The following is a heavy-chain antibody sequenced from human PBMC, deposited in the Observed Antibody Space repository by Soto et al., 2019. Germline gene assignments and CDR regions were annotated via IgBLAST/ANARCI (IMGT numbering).Heavy chain of an antibody. CDR1: GYTFTSYD. V-gene: IGHV1-8*01. CDR3: ARGRCSGGSCYVGMDV. D-gene: IGHD2-15*01. J-gene: IGHJ6*02. CDR2: MNPNSGNT. Sequence: ASVKVSRKASGYTFTSYDINWVRQATGQGLEWMGWMNPNSGNTGYAQKFQGRVTMTRNTSISTAYMELSSLRSEDTAVYYCARGRCSGGSCYVGMDVWGQGTTVTVSS.